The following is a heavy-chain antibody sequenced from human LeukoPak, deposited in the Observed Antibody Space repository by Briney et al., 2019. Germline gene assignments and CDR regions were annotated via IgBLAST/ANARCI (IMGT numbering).Heavy chain of an antibody. CDR3: AKEQVVSPPWVSYFDY. CDR1: GFTFSTYA. J-gene: IGHJ4*02. Sequence: GGSLRLSCVASGFTFSTYAMSWVRQTPAKGLEWVSVISGGGDITYYADSVKGRFTISRDNSENTVYLQMNSLRAEDTAVYYCAKEQVVSPPWVSYFDYWAQGTLVTASS. CDR2: ISGGGDIT. D-gene: IGHD1-26*01. V-gene: IGHV3-23*01.